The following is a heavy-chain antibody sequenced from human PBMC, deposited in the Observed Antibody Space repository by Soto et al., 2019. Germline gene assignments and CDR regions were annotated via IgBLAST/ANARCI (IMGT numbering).Heavy chain of an antibody. CDR1: GFTFSSYA. D-gene: IGHD6-13*01. Sequence: GGSLRLSCAASGFTFSSYAMSWVRQAPGKGLEWVSAISGSGGSTYYADSVKGRFTMSRDNSKNTLYLQMNSLRAEDTAVYYCAKGIAAAGTVRTVLDYWGQGTLVTVSS. J-gene: IGHJ4*02. V-gene: IGHV3-23*01. CDR2: ISGSGGST. CDR3: AKGIAAAGTVRTVLDY.